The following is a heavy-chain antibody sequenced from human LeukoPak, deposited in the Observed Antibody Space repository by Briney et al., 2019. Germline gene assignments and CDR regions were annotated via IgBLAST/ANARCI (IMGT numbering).Heavy chain of an antibody. J-gene: IGHJ5*02. CDR2: ISYDGSNK. CDR1: GFTFSSYA. D-gene: IGHD6-13*01. Sequence: GGSLRLSCAASGFTFSSYAMHWVRQAPGKGLEWVAVISYDGSNKYYADSVKGRFTISRDNSKNTLYLQMNSLRAEDTAVYYCASLIAATLRFDPWGQGTLVTVSS. CDR3: ASLIAATLRFDP. V-gene: IGHV3-30-3*01.